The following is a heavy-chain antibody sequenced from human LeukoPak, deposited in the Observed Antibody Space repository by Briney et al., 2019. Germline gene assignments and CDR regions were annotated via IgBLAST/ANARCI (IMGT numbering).Heavy chain of an antibody. CDR3: ARTTCGGDCYSDY. J-gene: IGHJ4*02. CDR1: GGSFSGYL. CDR2: INLSGST. Sequence: SETLSLTCAVYGGSFSGYLWTWIRQPPGKGLEWIGEINLSGSTNYNPSLKSRVTISTDTSKNQFSLKLTSVTAADTAVYYCARTTCGGDCYSDYWGQGTLVTVSS. V-gene: IGHV4-34*01. D-gene: IGHD2-21*02.